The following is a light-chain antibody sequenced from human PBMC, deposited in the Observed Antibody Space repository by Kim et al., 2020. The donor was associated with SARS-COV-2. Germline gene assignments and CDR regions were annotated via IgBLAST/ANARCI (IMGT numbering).Light chain of an antibody. CDR1: QRSSSSF. CDR2: GAS. V-gene: IGKV3-20*01. CDR3: QHYGSSPWT. Sequence: STGERGTLGCRDGQRSSSSFLAWYQQKPGQAPRLLIYGASNRATGIPARFSGSGSGTDFTLTISRLEPEDFAVYYCQHYGSSPWTFGKGTKVDIK. J-gene: IGKJ1*01.